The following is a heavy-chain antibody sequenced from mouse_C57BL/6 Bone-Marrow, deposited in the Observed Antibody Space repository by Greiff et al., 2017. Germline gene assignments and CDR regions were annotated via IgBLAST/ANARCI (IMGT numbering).Heavy chain of an antibody. Sequence: VPLQQSGPVLVKPGASVKMSCKASGYTFTDYYMNWVKQSHGKSLEWIGVINPYNGGTSYNQKFKGKATLTVDKSSSTAYMELNSLTSEDSAVYYCARSGYYGSAWFAYWGQGTLVTVSA. CDR2: INPYNGGT. V-gene: IGHV1-19*01. CDR3: ARSGYYGSAWFAY. CDR1: GYTFTDYY. D-gene: IGHD1-1*01. J-gene: IGHJ3*01.